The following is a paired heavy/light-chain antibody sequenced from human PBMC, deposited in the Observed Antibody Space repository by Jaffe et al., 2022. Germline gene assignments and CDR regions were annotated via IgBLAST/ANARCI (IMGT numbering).Heavy chain of an antibody. D-gene: IGHD3-3*01. V-gene: IGHV1-18*01. CDR2: ISAYNGNT. CDR3: ARDPRTHSRMDYDFWSGYSPSHYYYYYMDV. CDR1: GYTFTSYG. J-gene: IGHJ6*03. Sequence: QVQLVQSGAEVKKPGASVKVSCKASGYTFTSYGISWVRQAPGQGLEWMGWISAYNGNTNYAQKLQGRVTMTTDTSTSTAYMELRSLRSDDTAVYYCARDPRTHSRMDYDFWSGYSPSHYYYYYMDVWGKGTTVTVSS.
Light chain of an antibody. CDR3: CSYAGSYPSYV. J-gene: IGLJ1*01. Sequence: QSALTQPRSVSGSPGQSVTISCTGTSSDVGGYNYVSWYQQHPGKAPKLMIYDVSKRPSGVPDRFSGSKSGNTASLTISGLQAEDEADYYCCSYAGSYPSYVFGTGTKVTVL. CDR1: SSDVGGYNY. CDR2: DVS. V-gene: IGLV2-11*01.